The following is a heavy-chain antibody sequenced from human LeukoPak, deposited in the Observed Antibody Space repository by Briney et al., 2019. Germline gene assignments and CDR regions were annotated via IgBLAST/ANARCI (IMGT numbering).Heavy chain of an antibody. CDR1: GGSISSYY. CDR2: FFYSGST. D-gene: IGHD3-22*01. V-gene: IGHV4-59*01. CDR3: ARRSGGYHYDH. Sequence: SETLSLTCTVSGGSISSYYWSWIRQPPGKGLEWIGYFFYSGSTNYNPSLKSRVTISVDTSKNQFSLKLSSVTAADTAVYYCARRSGGYHYDHWGQGTLVTVSS. J-gene: IGHJ5*02.